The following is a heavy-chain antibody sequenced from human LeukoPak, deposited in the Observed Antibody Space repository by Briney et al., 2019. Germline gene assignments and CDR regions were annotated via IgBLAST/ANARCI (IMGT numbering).Heavy chain of an antibody. CDR3: ARSPDGFDY. V-gene: IGHV3-7*03. D-gene: IGHD5-24*01. J-gene: IGHJ4*02. CDR1: GFTFSNYW. CDR2: IKQDGSEK. Sequence: GGSLRLSCVVSGFTFSNYWMSWVRQAPGKGLEWVANIKQDGSEKFYVDSVKGRFTISRDNAKNSLYLQMNSLRVEDTAVYYCARSPDGFDYWGQGTLVTVSS.